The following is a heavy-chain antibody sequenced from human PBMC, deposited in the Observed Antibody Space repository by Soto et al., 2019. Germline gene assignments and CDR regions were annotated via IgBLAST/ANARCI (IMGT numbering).Heavy chain of an antibody. D-gene: IGHD6-19*01. CDR3: AKDLIYGYNSGRPFDS. J-gene: IGHJ4*02. V-gene: IGHV3-23*01. Sequence: EVQLLESGGGLVQPGGSLRLSCAASGFTFSSFAMSWVRQAPGKGLEWVSAIGSRGDSTYYADSVKGRFTISRDNSKNTLYLQMNSLRAEDTAEYYCAKDLIYGYNSGRPFDSWGQGTLVTVSS. CDR2: IGSRGDST. CDR1: GFTFSSFA.